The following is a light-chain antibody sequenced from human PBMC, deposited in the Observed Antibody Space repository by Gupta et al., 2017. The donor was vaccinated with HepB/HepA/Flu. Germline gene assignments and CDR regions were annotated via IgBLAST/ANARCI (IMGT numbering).Light chain of an antibody. Sequence: QSVLTPPPSASGPPGQRVTISCSGSSSNIGSNYVYWYQQLPGTAPKLLIYRNNQRPSGVPDRFSGSKSGTSASLAISGLRSEDEADYYCAAWDDSRSGQVFGTGTKVTVL. J-gene: IGLJ1*01. V-gene: IGLV1-47*01. CDR2: RNN. CDR1: SSNIGSNY. CDR3: AAWDDSRSGQV.